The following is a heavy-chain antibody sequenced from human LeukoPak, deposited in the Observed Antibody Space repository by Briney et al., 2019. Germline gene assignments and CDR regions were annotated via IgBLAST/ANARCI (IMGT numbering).Heavy chain of an antibody. D-gene: IGHD3-3*01. Sequence: SETLSLTCTVSGGSISSYYWSWIRQPAGKGLEWIGRIYTSGSTNYNPSLKSRVTMSVDTSKNQFSLKLSSVTAADTAVYYCARDRKDASAYYDFWSGYWDGAFDIWGQGTMVTVSS. J-gene: IGHJ3*02. CDR3: ARDRKDASAYYDFWSGYWDGAFDI. CDR1: GGSISSYY. CDR2: IYTSGST. V-gene: IGHV4-4*07.